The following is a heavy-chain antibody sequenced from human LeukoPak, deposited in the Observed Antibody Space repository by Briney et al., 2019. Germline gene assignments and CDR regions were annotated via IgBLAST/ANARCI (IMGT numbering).Heavy chain of an antibody. CDR3: ATPLGYYDSSGYYSFDY. J-gene: IGHJ4*02. CDR1: GFTFSSYS. V-gene: IGHV3-48*01. CDR2: ISSSSSTI. D-gene: IGHD3-22*01. Sequence: GGSLRLSCAASGFTFSSYSMNWVRQAPGKGLEWVSYISSSSSTIYYADSVKGRFTISRDNAKNSLYLQMNSLRAEDTAVYYCATPLGYYDSSGYYSFDYWGQGTLVTVSS.